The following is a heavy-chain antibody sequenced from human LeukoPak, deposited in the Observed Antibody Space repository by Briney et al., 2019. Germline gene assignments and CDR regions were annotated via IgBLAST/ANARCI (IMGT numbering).Heavy chain of an antibody. J-gene: IGHJ4*02. CDR2: ISNTGGST. CDR1: GFTFSSYA. D-gene: IGHD3-10*01. Sequence: PGGSPRLSCAASGFTFSSYAMSWVRQAPGKGLEWVSVISNTGGSTFYADSVKGRFTNSRDNSKNTLYLQMNSLRAEDTAVYYCAKRASGSGTSLYYFDYWGQGTLVTVSS. V-gene: IGHV3-23*01. CDR3: AKRASGSGTSLYYFDY.